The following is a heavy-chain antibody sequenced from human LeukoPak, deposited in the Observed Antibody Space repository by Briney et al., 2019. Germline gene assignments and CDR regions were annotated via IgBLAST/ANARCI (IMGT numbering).Heavy chain of an antibody. Sequence: GESLRLSCAASRFTFSSYGMNWVRQAPGKGLEWVSAISGSGSNKYYADSVKGRFTISRDNSKNTLFLQMNSLRAEDTAVYYCATSRYYYDSSGYYYPDYWGQGTLVTVSS. CDR1: RFTFSSYG. CDR2: ISGSGSNK. CDR3: ATSRYYYDSSGYYYPDY. V-gene: IGHV3-23*01. J-gene: IGHJ4*02. D-gene: IGHD3-22*01.